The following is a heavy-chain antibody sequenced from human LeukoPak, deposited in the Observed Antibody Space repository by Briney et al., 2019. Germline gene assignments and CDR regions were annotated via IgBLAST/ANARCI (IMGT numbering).Heavy chain of an antibody. Sequence: GGSLRLSCAASGFTFSSYGMHWVRQAPGKGLEWVAFIRYDGSNKYYADSVKGRFTISRDNSKNTLYLQMNSLRAEDTAVYYCRADYYYYIDVWGKGTTVTISS. CDR3: RADYYYYIDV. V-gene: IGHV3-30*02. CDR1: GFTFSSYG. CDR2: IRYDGSNK. J-gene: IGHJ6*03.